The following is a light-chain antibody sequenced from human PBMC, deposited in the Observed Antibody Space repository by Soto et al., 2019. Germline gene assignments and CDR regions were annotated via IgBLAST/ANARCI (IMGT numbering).Light chain of an antibody. V-gene: IGKV3-15*01. J-gene: IGKJ5*01. CDR3: QQYNNWRIT. CDR1: QSVSSN. CDR2: GAS. Sequence: EIVMTQSPATLPVSPGERATLSCGASQSVSSNLDWYQQKTGKAPRPLIYGASTRATGIPARFSGSGSGTEFTITISSMQSEDFAVYYCQQYNNWRITFGQGTRLEIK.